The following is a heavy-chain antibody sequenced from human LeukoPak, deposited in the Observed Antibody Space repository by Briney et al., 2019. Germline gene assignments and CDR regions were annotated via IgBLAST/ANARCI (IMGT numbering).Heavy chain of an antibody. CDR2: ISWNSDSI. Sequence: GRSLRLSCAVSGFTFEDYAMHWVRQVPGKGLEWVSGISWNSDSIGYGDSVKGRFTISRDNAKNSLYLQMNSLRPEDTALYYCTNYNWFDPWGQGTLVTVSS. J-gene: IGHJ5*02. CDR1: GFTFEDYA. V-gene: IGHV3-9*01. CDR3: TNYNWFDP.